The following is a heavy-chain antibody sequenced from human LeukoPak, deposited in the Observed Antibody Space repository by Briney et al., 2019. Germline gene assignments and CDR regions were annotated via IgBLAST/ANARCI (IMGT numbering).Heavy chain of an antibody. Sequence: GGSLRLSCAASGFTFSSYSMNWVRQAPGKGLEWVSSISSSSSYIYYADSVKGRFTISRDNAKNSLYLQMNSLRAEDTAVYYCARSQLERRYYGMDVWGQGTTVTVSS. CDR2: ISSSSSYI. CDR3: ARSQLERRYYGMDV. V-gene: IGHV3-21*01. J-gene: IGHJ6*02. D-gene: IGHD1-1*01. CDR1: GFTFSSYS.